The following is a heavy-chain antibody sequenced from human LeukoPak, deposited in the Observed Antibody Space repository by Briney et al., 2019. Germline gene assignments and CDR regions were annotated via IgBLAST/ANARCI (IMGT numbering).Heavy chain of an antibody. D-gene: IGHD2-2*02. CDR2: ISSSSSYI. J-gene: IGHJ5*02. CDR1: GFTFSSYS. Sequence: GGSLRLSCAASGFTFSSYSMNWVRQAPGKGLEWVSSISSSSSYIYYADSVKGRFTIARDNAKNSLYLQMNSLRAEDTAVYYCARDRYCSSTSCYNSIGFDPWGQGTLVAVSS. V-gene: IGHV3-21*01. CDR3: ARDRYCSSTSCYNSIGFDP.